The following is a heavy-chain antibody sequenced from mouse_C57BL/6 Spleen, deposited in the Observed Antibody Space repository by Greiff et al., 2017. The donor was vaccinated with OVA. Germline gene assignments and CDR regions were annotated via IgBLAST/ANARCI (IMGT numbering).Heavy chain of an antibody. V-gene: IGHV1-9*01. CDR3: ARETTVVATYYFDY. D-gene: IGHD1-1*01. Sequence: VQLQQSGAELMKPGASVKLSCKATGYTFTGYWIEWVKQRPGHGLEWIGEILPGSGSTNYNEKFKGKATFTADTSSNTAYMQLSSLTTEDSAIDDCARETTVVATYYFDYWGQGTTLTVSS. CDR2: ILPGSGST. J-gene: IGHJ2*01. CDR1: GYTFTGYW.